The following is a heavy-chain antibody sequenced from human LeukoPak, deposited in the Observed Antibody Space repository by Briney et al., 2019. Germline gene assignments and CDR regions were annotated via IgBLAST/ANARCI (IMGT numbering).Heavy chain of an antibody. Sequence: SETLSLTCTVAVGSISSGGYYWSWIRQPPGKGLEWIGYIYYSGSTNYNPSLKSRVTISVDTSKNQFSLKLSSVTAADTAVYYCARVEDGGNVGAFDYWGQGTLVTVSS. J-gene: IGHJ4*02. V-gene: IGHV4-61*08. D-gene: IGHD4-23*01. CDR2: IYYSGST. CDR1: VGSISSGGYY. CDR3: ARVEDGGNVGAFDY.